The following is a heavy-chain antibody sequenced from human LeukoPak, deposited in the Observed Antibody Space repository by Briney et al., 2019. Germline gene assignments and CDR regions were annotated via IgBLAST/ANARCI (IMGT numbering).Heavy chain of an antibody. V-gene: IGHV3-11*04. CDR3: AELGITMIGGV. J-gene: IGHJ6*04. D-gene: IGHD3-10*02. CDR1: GFTFSDHY. Sequence: GGSLRLSCAASGFTFSDHYMDWVRQAPGKGLEWVSYISSSGSTIYYADSVKGRFTISRDNAKNSLYLQMNSLRAEDTAVYYCAELGITMIGGVWGKGTTVTISS. CDR2: ISSSGSTI.